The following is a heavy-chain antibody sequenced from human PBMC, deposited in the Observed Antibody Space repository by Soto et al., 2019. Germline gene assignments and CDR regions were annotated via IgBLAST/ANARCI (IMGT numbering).Heavy chain of an antibody. CDR3: ARDPGGMDV. J-gene: IGHJ6*02. CDR1: GGSISSCDYY. Sequence: SETLSLTCTVSGGSISSCDYYWSWIRQPPVKGLEWIGYIYYSGSTYYNPSLKSRVTISVDTSKNQFSLKLSSVTAADTAVYYCARDPGGMDVWGQGTTVNVSS. CDR2: IYYSGST. V-gene: IGHV4-30-4*01.